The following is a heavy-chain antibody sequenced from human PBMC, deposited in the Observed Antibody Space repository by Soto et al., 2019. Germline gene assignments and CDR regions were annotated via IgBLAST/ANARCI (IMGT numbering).Heavy chain of an antibody. J-gene: IGHJ4*02. CDR2: IYHSGST. CDR1: GGSISSGGYS. Sequence: SETLSLTCAVSGGSISSGGYSWSWIRQPPGKGLEWIGYIYHSGSTYYNPSLKSRVTISVGRSKNQFSLKLSSVTAADTAVYYCARSGYSGYDLDYWGQGTLVTVSS. D-gene: IGHD5-12*01. CDR3: ARSGYSGYDLDY. V-gene: IGHV4-30-2*01.